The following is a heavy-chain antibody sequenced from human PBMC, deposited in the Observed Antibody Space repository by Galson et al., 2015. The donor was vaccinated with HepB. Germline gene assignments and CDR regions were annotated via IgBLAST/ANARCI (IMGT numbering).Heavy chain of an antibody. CDR1: GFTFSDYY. V-gene: IGHV3-11*01. CDR2: ISNSGSTI. J-gene: IGHJ3*02. Sequence: SLRLSCAASGFTFSDYYMTWIRQAPGKGLEWVSYISNSGSTIYYADSVKGRFTISRDNAKNLLYLQMNSLRAEDTAVYYCARNASSQTSASRDFDIWGQGTMVTVSS. CDR3: ARNASSQTSASRDFDI.